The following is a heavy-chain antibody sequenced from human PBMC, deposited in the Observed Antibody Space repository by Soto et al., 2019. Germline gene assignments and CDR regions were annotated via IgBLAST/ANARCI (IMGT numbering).Heavy chain of an antibody. V-gene: IGHV1-69*13. J-gene: IGHJ4*02. D-gene: IGHD4-17*01. CDR3: ARGDEMTAVTIFEY. Sequence: SVKVSCKAPGGAFGRYSVSWVRQAPGQGLEWIGGVIPVFNTSNYSLKFQGRVAIFADLSTSTVFMELRSLRSEDTALYYCARGDEMTAVTIFEYWGQGTLVTVSS. CDR1: GGAFGRYS. CDR2: VIPVFNTS.